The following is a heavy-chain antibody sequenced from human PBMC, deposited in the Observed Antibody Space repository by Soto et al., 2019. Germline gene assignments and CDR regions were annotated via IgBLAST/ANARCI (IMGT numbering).Heavy chain of an antibody. CDR2: IYYSGST. D-gene: IGHD7-27*01. CDR3: ARDRAAPMGNWFDP. V-gene: IGHV4-31*03. CDR1: GGSISSGGYY. J-gene: IGHJ5*02. Sequence: QVQLQESGPGLVKPSQTLSLTCTVSGGSISSGGYYWSWIRQHPGKGLEWIGYIYYSGSTYYNPSLKSRVTISVDTSKNQFYLKLSSVTAADTAVYYCARDRAAPMGNWFDPWGQGTLVTVSS.